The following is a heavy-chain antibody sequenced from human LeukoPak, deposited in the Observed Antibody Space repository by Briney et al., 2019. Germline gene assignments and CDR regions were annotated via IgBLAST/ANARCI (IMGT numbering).Heavy chain of an antibody. CDR2: INWNGDSR. CDR1: GFKFDDYG. J-gene: IGHJ4*02. D-gene: IGHD6-19*01. Sequence: GGSLRLSCTASGFKFDDYGMTWVRQAPGKGLEWVSDINWNGDSRGYAHSVRGRFTIYRDNSKNSLYLQMNSLSADDTAVYYCARNSGWYGVSWGQGTLVTVSS. V-gene: IGHV3-20*04. CDR3: ARNSGWYGVS.